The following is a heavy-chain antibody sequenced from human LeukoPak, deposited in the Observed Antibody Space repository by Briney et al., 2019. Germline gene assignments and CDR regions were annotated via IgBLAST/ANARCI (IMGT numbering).Heavy chain of an antibody. CDR2: INPGGRST. V-gene: IGHV1-46*01. CDR3: ARDGGGVSAPGGY. Sequence: ASVKVSCKASGYTFTSYYMHWVRQAPGQGLEWMGIINPGGRSTTYAQKFQGRVTLTRGTSTSTVYMELSSLRSEDTAVYYCARDGGGVSAPGGYWGQGTLVTVSS. J-gene: IGHJ4*02. CDR1: GYTFTSYY. D-gene: IGHD3-16*01.